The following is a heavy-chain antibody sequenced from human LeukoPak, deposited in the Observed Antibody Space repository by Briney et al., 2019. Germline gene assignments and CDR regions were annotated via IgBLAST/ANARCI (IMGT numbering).Heavy chain of an antibody. J-gene: IGHJ4*02. CDR1: GFTFNNYA. Sequence: GGSLRLSCAASGFTFNNYAMSWVRQAPGKGLEWVSAISGSGGSTYYADSVKGRFTISRDNSKNTLYLQMNSLRAGATAVYYCAKAEPSGSYYRSLSYFDYWGQGTLVTVSS. V-gene: IGHV3-23*01. D-gene: IGHD3-10*01. CDR2: ISGSGGST. CDR3: AKAEPSGSYYRSLSYFDY.